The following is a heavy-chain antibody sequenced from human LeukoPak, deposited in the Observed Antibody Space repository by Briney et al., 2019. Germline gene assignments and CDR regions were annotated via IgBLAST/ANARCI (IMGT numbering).Heavy chain of an antibody. Sequence: GGSLRLSCVASGFTFSTYNMNWVRQAPGKGLEWVAYIDSGGGTIYYVDSVKGRLTISRDNAKNSLYLQMNSLRAEDTAVYYCAKDGVGRGSYFHWGQGTLVTVSS. CDR2: IDSGGGTI. D-gene: IGHD1-26*01. CDR1: GFTFSTYN. V-gene: IGHV3-48*04. CDR3: AKDGVGRGSYFH. J-gene: IGHJ4*02.